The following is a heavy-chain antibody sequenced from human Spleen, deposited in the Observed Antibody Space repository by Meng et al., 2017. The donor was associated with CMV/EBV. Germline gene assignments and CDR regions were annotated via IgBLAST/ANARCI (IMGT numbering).Heavy chain of an antibody. D-gene: IGHD3-3*01. CDR2: INPSGGST. J-gene: IGHJ5*02. CDR1: GYTFTSYY. Sequence: ASVKVSCKASGYTFTSYYIHWVRQAPGQGLEWLGIINPSGGSTSYALQFQRRVTMTKDTSTSTVYIELSSLRSEDTAVYYCAREGNVGYDFSSGSNWFDPWGQGTLVTVSS. CDR3: AREGNVGYDFSSGSNWFDP. V-gene: IGHV1-46*01.